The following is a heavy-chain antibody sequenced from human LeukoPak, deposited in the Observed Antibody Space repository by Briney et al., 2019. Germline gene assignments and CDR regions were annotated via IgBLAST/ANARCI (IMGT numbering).Heavy chain of an antibody. CDR3: ARDHYDSRGYYSGYMDV. CDR1: GGSISSGGYF. CDR2: INTSGST. V-gene: IGHV4-61*02. J-gene: IGHJ6*03. Sequence: SETLSLTCTVSGGSISSGGYFWSWIRQPAGKGPEWIGRINTSGSTNYNPFLKSRVTISVDTSKNQFSLKLSTVTAADTAVYYCARDHYDSRGYYSGYMDVWGKGTTVTISS. D-gene: IGHD3-22*01.